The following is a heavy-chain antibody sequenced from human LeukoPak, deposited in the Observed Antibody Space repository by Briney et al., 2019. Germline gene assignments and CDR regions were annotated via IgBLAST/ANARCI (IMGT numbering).Heavy chain of an antibody. J-gene: IGHJ4*02. D-gene: IGHD6-13*01. CDR3: AKDIGQQLASDY. Sequence: SETLSLTCTVSGGSVSSGSYYWSWIRQPPGKGLEWIGYIYYSGSTNYNPSLKSRVTISVDTSKNQFSLKLSSVTAADTAVYYCAKDIGQQLASDYWGQGTLVTVSS. V-gene: IGHV4-61*01. CDR1: GGSVSSGSYY. CDR2: IYYSGST.